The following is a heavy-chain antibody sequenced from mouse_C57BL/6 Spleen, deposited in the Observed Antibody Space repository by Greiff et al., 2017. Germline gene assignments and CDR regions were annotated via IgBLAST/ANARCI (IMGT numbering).Heavy chain of an antibody. V-gene: IGHV5-6*02. J-gene: IGHJ4*01. Sequence: EVKLVESGGDLVKPGGSLKLSCAASGFTFSSYGMSWVRQTPDKRLEWVATISSGGSYTYYPDSVKGRFTISRDNAKNTLYLQMSSLKSEDTAMYYCARHADSSGYVRDAMDYWGQGTSVTVSS. D-gene: IGHD3-2*02. CDR2: ISSGGSYT. CDR1: GFTFSSYG. CDR3: ARHADSSGYVRDAMDY.